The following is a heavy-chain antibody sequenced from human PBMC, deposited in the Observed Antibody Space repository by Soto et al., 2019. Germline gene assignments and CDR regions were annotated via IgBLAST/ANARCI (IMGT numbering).Heavy chain of an antibody. Sequence: LSLTCAASGFTFSSYWMSWVRQASGKGLEWVANIKQDGSEKYYVDSVKGRFTISRDNAKNSLYLQMNSLRAEDTAVYYCARDGGYYYGDAFDIWGQGTMVTVSS. V-gene: IGHV3-7*01. J-gene: IGHJ3*02. CDR1: GFTFSSYW. CDR2: IKQDGSEK. D-gene: IGHD3-22*01. CDR3: ARDGGYYYGDAFDI.